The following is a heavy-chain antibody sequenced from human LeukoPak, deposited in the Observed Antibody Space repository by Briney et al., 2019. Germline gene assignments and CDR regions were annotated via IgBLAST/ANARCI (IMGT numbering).Heavy chain of an antibody. Sequence: AGGSLRLSCAASGFTFSSFWMSWVRQAPGKGLEWVANIRKDGSQQYYVDSVEGRFTISRDNAKNSLYLQMNTLRADDTAVYYCTRVSGGYDMSDYWGQGTLVTVSS. V-gene: IGHV3-7*03. CDR3: TRVSGGYDMSDY. CDR1: GFTFSSFW. D-gene: IGHD3-9*01. CDR2: IRKDGSQQ. J-gene: IGHJ4*02.